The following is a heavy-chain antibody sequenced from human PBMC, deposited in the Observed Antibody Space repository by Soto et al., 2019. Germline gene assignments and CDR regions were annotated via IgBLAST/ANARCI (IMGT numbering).Heavy chain of an antibody. Sequence: SETLSLTCAVYGGSFSGYYWSWIRQPPGKGLEWIGEINHSGSTNYNPSLKSRVTISVDTSKNQFSLKLSSVTAADTAVYYCARERVILTGYYTAGSAFDTWGQGKMVTVS. CDR2: INHSGST. CDR1: GGSFSGYY. D-gene: IGHD3-9*01. J-gene: IGHJ3*02. CDR3: ARERVILTGYYTAGSAFDT. V-gene: IGHV4-34*01.